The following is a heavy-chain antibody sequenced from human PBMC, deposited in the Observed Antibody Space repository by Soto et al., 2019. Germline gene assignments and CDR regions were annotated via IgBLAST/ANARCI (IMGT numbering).Heavy chain of an antibody. D-gene: IGHD1-1*01. V-gene: IGHV4-4*07. CDR2: IKSSWDT. CDR3: AREDPSLVPRTTGFDY. J-gene: IGHJ4*02. Sequence: QLQLQESGPGLVKPSETLSLTCTVSGDSISRAYWSWIRQPAGRGLEWIGRIKSSWDTNYNPSLKSRVSMSVDTSGIQFSLALSSVTAADTAVYYCAREDPSLVPRTTGFDYWGQGILVTVSA. CDR1: GDSISRAY.